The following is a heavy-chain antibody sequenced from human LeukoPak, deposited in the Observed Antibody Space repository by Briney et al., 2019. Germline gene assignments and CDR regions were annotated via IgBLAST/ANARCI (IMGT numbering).Heavy chain of an antibody. CDR2: ISSSSSYI. J-gene: IGHJ3*02. V-gene: IGHV3-21*01. Sequence: KTGGSLRLSCAASGFTFSSYSMNWVRQAPGKGLEWVSSISSSSSYIYYADSVKGRFTISRDNAKNSLYLQMNSLRAEDTAVYYCARAWVDSHAFDIWGQGTMVTVSS. D-gene: IGHD5-12*01. CDR1: GFTFSSYS. CDR3: ARAWVDSHAFDI.